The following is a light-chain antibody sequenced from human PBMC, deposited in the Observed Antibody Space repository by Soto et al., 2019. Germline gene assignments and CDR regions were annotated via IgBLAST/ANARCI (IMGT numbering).Light chain of an antibody. CDR2: GAS. CDR3: QQYKNWLTWT. Sequence: EIVMTQSPAPLSVSPGERATLSCRASQSVSSSLAWYQHKPGQAPRLLIYGASTRATGIPARFSGSGSGTEFTLTISSLQSEDLAVYYCQQYKNWLTWTFGQGTKVEI. V-gene: IGKV3-15*01. CDR1: QSVSSS. J-gene: IGKJ1*01.